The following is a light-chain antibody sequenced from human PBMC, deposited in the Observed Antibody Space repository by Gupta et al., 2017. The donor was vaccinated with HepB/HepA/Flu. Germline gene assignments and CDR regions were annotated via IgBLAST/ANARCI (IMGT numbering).Light chain of an antibody. J-gene: IGKJ4*01. CDR3: QQFEDLPLT. Sequence: DVQMTQSPSSLSASVGDRVTITCQASQDIRNYLNWYQQKPGKAPKLLIHDVSNLKAGVPSRFSGSRSGRDFTFTITSLQPEDIATYYCQQFEDLPLTFGGGTKVKIK. V-gene: IGKV1-33*01. CDR1: QDIRNY. CDR2: DVS.